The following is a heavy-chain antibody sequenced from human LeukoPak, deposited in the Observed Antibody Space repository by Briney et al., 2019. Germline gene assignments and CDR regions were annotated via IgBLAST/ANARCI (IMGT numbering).Heavy chain of an antibody. Sequence: SVKVSCKASGYTFTSYDINWVRQATGQGLEWMGWMNPNSGNTGYAQKFQGRVTMTRNTSISTAYMELSSLRSEDTAVYYCARGLKVGAMVKFDYWGQGTLVTVSS. V-gene: IGHV1-8*01. J-gene: IGHJ4*02. D-gene: IGHD5-18*01. CDR3: ARGLKVGAMVKFDY. CDR2: MNPNSGNT. CDR1: GYTFTSYD.